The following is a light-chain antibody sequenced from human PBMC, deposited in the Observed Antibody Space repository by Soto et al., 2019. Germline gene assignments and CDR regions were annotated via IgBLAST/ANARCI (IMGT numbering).Light chain of an antibody. J-gene: IGLJ3*02. CDR3: NSYTNDRTLV. V-gene: IGLV2-14*01. CDR1: SSDVGGYIY. Sequence: QSAPTQPASVSGSPGQSITISCTGTSSDVGGYIYVSWYQHHSGKAPKLIIYEVSNRPSGVSNRFSGSKSGNTDSLTISGLQAEDEADYYCNSYTNDRTLVFGGGTKLTVL. CDR2: EVS.